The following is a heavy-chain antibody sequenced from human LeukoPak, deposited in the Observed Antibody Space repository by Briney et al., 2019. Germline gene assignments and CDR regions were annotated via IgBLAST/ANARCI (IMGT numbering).Heavy chain of an antibody. Sequence: SETLSLTCTVSGGSISSYYWSWIRQPPGKGLEWIGYIYYSGSTNYNPSLKSRVTISVDTSKNQFSLKLSSVTAADTAVYYCAGVIAAAGASYWYFDLWGRGTLVTVSS. CDR2: IYYSGST. D-gene: IGHD6-13*01. CDR3: AGVIAAAGASYWYFDL. CDR1: GGSISSYY. J-gene: IGHJ2*01. V-gene: IGHV4-59*08.